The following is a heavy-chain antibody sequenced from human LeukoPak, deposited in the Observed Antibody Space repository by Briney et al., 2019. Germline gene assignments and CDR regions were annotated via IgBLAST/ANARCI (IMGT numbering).Heavy chain of an antibody. D-gene: IGHD3-10*02. CDR1: GFTFSSYS. Sequence: GGSLRLSCAASGFTFSSYSMNWVRQAPGKGLEWVSSISTSSSYIYYADSVRGRFTISRDNAKNSLYLQMNSLRAEDTAVYYCAELGITMIGGVWGKGTTVTISS. CDR2: ISTSSSYI. J-gene: IGHJ6*04. CDR3: AELGITMIGGV. V-gene: IGHV3-21*01.